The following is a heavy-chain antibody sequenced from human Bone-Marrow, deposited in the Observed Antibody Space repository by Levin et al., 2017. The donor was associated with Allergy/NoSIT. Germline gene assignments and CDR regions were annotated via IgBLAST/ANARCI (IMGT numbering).Heavy chain of an antibody. J-gene: IGHJ6*02. D-gene: IGHD6-13*01. CDR3: ARVVVAAAHYDYDGMDV. Sequence: GESLKISCAASGFTFSSYSMNWVRQAPGKGLEWVSSISSSSSYIYYADSVKGRFTISRDNAKNSLYLQMNSLRAEDTAVYYCARVVVAAAHYDYDGMDVWGQGTTVTVSS. V-gene: IGHV3-21*01. CDR1: GFTFSSYS. CDR2: ISSSSSYI.